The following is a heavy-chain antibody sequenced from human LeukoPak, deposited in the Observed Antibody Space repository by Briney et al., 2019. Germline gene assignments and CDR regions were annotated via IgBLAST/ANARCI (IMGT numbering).Heavy chain of an antibody. CDR1: GFSLSSNGVG. CDR2: IYWDDDK. Sequence: SGPTLVNPTQTLTLTCTFSGFSLSSNGVGVGWIRQPPGKTLEWLALIYWDDDKRYSPSLKSRLTITKDTSKNQVVLTLTNLDPVDTATYYCAHRPGRGSTYVGYFQDWGQGTLVTVSS. CDR3: AHRPGRGSTYVGYFQD. D-gene: IGHD3-10*02. V-gene: IGHV2-5*02. J-gene: IGHJ1*01.